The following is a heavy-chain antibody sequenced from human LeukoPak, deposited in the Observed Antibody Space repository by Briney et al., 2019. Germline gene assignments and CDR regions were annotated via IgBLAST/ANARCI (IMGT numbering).Heavy chain of an antibody. J-gene: IGHJ4*02. CDR1: GGSISSGGHY. D-gene: IGHD3-10*01. CDR3: ARDQTYSGSGIYTYFDY. Sequence: SETLSLTCTVSGGSISSGGHYWSWIRQPAGKGLEYLGRISSTGSTNYNPSLRSLVTISADTSKNHFSLKLTSVTAADTAVYYCARDQTYSGSGIYTYFDYWGQGILVTVSS. CDR2: ISSTGST. V-gene: IGHV4-61*02.